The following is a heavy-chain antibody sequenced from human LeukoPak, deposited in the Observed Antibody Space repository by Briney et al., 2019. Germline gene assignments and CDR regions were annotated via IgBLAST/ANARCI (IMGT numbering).Heavy chain of an antibody. Sequence: ASVKVSCKASGYTFTSYYMHWVRQAPGQGLEWMGIINPSGGSTSYAQKFQGRVTMTRDTSTSTVYMELSSLRSEDTAVYYCARDSSGYYFSPYYYYYMDVWGKGTTVTVSS. D-gene: IGHD3-22*01. V-gene: IGHV1-46*01. CDR3: ARDSSGYYFSPYYYYYMDV. CDR1: GYTFTSYY. J-gene: IGHJ6*03. CDR2: INPSGGST.